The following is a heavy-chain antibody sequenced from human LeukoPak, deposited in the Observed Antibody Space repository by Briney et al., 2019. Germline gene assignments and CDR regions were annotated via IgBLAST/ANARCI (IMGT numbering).Heavy chain of an antibody. J-gene: IGHJ4*02. V-gene: IGHV4-4*09. Sequence: SETLSLTCTVSGGSISSYYWSWIRQPPGKGPEWIGYIYTSGSTNYNPSLKSRVTISVDTSKNQFSLKLSSVTAADTAVYYCARYIAAAGTLDYWGQGTLVTVSS. CDR2: IYTSGST. CDR3: ARYIAAAGTLDY. D-gene: IGHD6-13*01. CDR1: GGSISSYY.